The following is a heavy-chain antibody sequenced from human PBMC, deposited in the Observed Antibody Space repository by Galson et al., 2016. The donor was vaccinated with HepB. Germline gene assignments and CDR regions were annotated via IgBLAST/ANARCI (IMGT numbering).Heavy chain of an antibody. Sequence: SLRLSCAASGFTFSSYSMTWVRQTPGKGLQWVSVISGGGDITDYAGSVKGRFTISRDNSKNTLYLQMNSLRAEDTGLYYCAKDMSHVDTAIDSWGQGTLVTVSS. V-gene: IGHV3-23*01. CDR2: ISGGGDIT. CDR3: AKDMSHVDTAIDS. D-gene: IGHD5-18*01. J-gene: IGHJ4*02. CDR1: GFTFSSYS.